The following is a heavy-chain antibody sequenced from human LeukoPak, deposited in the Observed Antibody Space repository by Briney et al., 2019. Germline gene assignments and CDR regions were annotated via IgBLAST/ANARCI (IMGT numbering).Heavy chain of an antibody. CDR2: INHSGST. V-gene: IGHV4-34*01. D-gene: IGHD3-16*02. Sequence: SETLSLTCAVYGGSFSGYYWSWIRQPPGKGLEWIGEINHSGSTNYNPSLKSRVTISVDTSKNQFSLKLSSVTAADTAVYYCARGKNVWGSYRYIRWFDPWGQGTLVTV. CDR3: ARGKNVWGSYRYIRWFDP. CDR1: GGSFSGYY. J-gene: IGHJ5*02.